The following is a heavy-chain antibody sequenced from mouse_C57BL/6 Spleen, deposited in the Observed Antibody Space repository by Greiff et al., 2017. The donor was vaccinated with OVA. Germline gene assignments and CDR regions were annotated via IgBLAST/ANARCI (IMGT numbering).Heavy chain of an antibody. CDR1: GYTFTDYE. CDR3: TSNYGNLVGFAY. D-gene: IGHD2-1*01. V-gene: IGHV1-15*01. CDR2: IDPETGGT. J-gene: IGHJ3*01. Sequence: QVQLKESGAELVRPGASVTLSCKASGYTFTDYEMHWVKQTPVHGLEWIGAIDPETGGTAYNQKFKGKAILTADKSSSTAYMELRSLTSEDSAVYYCTSNYGNLVGFAYWGQGTLVTVSA.